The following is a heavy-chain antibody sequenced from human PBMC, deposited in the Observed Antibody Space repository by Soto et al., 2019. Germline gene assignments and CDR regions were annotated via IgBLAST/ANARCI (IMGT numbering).Heavy chain of an antibody. CDR2: VAHNGYS. V-gene: IGHV4-4*02. J-gene: IGHJ4*02. CDR1: SGSISSSNW. CDR3: ARNRYDGYDFDS. D-gene: IGHD5-12*01. Sequence: QVQLQESGPGLMEPSGTLSLTCTVSSGSISSSNWWSWVRQPPGKGLEWIGEVAHNGYSHPPSSLKSRVTVSIDKSRNQFSLRLTSVTAADTAVYYCARNRYDGYDFDSWGQGTLVVDSP.